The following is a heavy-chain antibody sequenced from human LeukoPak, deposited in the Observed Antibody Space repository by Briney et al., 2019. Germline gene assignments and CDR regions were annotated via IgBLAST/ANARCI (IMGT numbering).Heavy chain of an antibody. CDR2: INSNNGGT. CDR3: ARDSGEVPDY. Sequence: GAAVKVSCKSSGYTFNGYYMHWVRQAPGQGLEWMRWINSNNGGTKYAQNFQGRVTMTRDTSISTAYMELDRLRFDDTAVYYCARDSGEVPDYWGQGTLVTVSS. V-gene: IGHV1-2*02. J-gene: IGHJ4*02. CDR1: GYTFNGYY. D-gene: IGHD3-10*01.